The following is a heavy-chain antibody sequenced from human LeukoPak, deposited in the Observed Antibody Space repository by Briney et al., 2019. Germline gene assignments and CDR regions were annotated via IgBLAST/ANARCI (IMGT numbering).Heavy chain of an antibody. CDR1: GGSVSGYY. J-gene: IGHJ6*03. CDR2: IYNSGST. V-gene: IGHV4-59*02. Sequence: PSETLSLTCTVSGGSVSGYYWSWIRQPPGKGLEWIGYIYNSGSTNYNPSLKSRVTISVDTSKNQFSLKLSSVTAADTAVYYCARDLHGYYYYMDVWGKGTTVTVSS. CDR3: ARDLHGYYYYMDV.